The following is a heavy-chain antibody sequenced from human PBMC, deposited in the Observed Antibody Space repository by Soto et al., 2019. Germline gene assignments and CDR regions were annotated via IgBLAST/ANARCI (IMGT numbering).Heavy chain of an antibody. J-gene: IGHJ6*03. CDR3: AIYRLRAEYYYYLDV. D-gene: IGHD4-17*01. Sequence: PWETLSLTCAVYGGSFSGYYWSWIRQPPGKGLEWIGEINHSGSTNYNPSLKSRVTISVDTSKNQFSLKLSSVTAADTAVYYCAIYRLRAEYYYYLDVWGKGTTVTVSS. CDR2: INHSGST. CDR1: GGSFSGYY. V-gene: IGHV4-34*01.